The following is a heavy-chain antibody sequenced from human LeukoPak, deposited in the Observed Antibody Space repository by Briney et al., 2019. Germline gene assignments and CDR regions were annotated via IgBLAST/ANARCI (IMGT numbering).Heavy chain of an antibody. J-gene: IGHJ3*02. D-gene: IGHD2-15*01. Sequence: GGSLRLSCAASGLSFSSYWMTWVRQAPGKGLEWVANIKEDGSAKSYVDSVKGRFTISRDNAKNSLYLQMNSLRVEDRAVYYCARDYDYFSGHNLDAYDIWGQGTTVIVSS. CDR3: ARDYDYFSGHNLDAYDI. CDR2: IKEDGSAK. V-gene: IGHV3-7*01. CDR1: GLSFSSYW.